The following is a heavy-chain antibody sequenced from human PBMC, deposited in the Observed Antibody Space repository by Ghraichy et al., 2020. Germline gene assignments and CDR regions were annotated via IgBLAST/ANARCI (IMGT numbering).Heavy chain of an antibody. CDR3: ARDSSHGDYEGDDAFDI. Sequence: ASVKVSCKASGYTFTSYGISWVRQAPGQGLEWMGWISAYNGNTNYAQKLQGRVTMTTDTSTSTAYMELRSLRSDDTAVYYCARDSSHGDYEGDDAFDIWGQGTMVTVSS. CDR2: ISAYNGNT. J-gene: IGHJ3*02. D-gene: IGHD4-17*01. CDR1: GYTFTSYG. V-gene: IGHV1-18*04.